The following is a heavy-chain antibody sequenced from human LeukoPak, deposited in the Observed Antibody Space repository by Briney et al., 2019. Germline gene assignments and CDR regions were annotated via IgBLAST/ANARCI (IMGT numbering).Heavy chain of an antibody. V-gene: IGHV3-53*01. Sequence: GGSLRLSFAASGFTVSTNYMSWVRQAPGKGLEWVSVIYTAGSTYYVDSEKGRFTTSRDNSKNTLYPQMNSLRAEDTAMYYCARDLYGGSDAFDIWGQGTMVTVSS. CDR1: GFTVSTNY. D-gene: IGHD3-16*01. J-gene: IGHJ3*02. CDR2: IYTAGST. CDR3: ARDLYGGSDAFDI.